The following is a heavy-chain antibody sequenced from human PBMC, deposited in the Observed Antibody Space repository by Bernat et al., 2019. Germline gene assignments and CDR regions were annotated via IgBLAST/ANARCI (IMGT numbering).Heavy chain of an antibody. V-gene: IGHV3-48*03. CDR1: GFTFSSYE. D-gene: IGHD2-15*01. J-gene: IGHJ4*02. Sequence: EVQLVESGGGLVRPGGSLRLSCAASGFTFSSYEMNWVRQAPGKGLEWVSYISSSGSTIYYADSVKGRFTTSRDNAKNSLYLQMNSLRAEDTAVYYCVRETVVAATRIQTLDYWGQGTLVTVSS. CDR3: VRETVVAATRIQTLDY. CDR2: ISSSGSTI.